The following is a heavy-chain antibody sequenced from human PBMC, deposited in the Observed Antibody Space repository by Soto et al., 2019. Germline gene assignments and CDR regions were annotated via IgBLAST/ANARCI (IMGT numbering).Heavy chain of an antibody. D-gene: IGHD5-18*01. V-gene: IGHV3-7*01. J-gene: IGHJ4*02. Sequence: GGSLRLSCAASGFTFSSYWMSWVRQAPGKGLEWVANIKQDGSEKYYVDSVKGRFTISRDNAKNSLYLQMNSLRAEDTAVYYCATASGYSYVHFDYWGQGTLVTVSS. CDR2: IKQDGSEK. CDR1: GFTFSSYW. CDR3: ATASGYSYVHFDY.